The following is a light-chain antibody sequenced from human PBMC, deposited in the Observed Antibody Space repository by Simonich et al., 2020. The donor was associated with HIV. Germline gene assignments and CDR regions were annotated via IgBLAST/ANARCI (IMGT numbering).Light chain of an antibody. Sequence: DIVMTQSPDSLAVSLGERATINCKSSQSILKRSNNKNYLAWYQQKAGQPPKLLIDWASTRESGVPDRFSGSGSGTDFTLTISSLQAEDVAVYYCQQYYSSPRTFGQGTKVEIK. CDR1: QSILKRSNNKNY. J-gene: IGKJ1*01. V-gene: IGKV4-1*01. CDR2: WAS. CDR3: QQYYSSPRT.